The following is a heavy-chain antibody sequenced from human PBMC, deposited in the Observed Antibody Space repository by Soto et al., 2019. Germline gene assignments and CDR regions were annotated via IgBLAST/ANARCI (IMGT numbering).Heavy chain of an antibody. CDR3: ARAGSRITMIVVATDAFDI. CDR2: INPSGGST. CDR1: GYTFTSYY. D-gene: IGHD3-22*01. J-gene: IGHJ3*02. V-gene: IGHV1-46*01. Sequence: ASVKVSCKASGYTFTSYYMHWVRQAPGQGLEWMGIINPSGGSTSYAQKFQGRVTMTRDTSTSTVYMELSSLRSEDTAVYYCARAGSRITMIVVATDAFDIWGQGTMVTVS.